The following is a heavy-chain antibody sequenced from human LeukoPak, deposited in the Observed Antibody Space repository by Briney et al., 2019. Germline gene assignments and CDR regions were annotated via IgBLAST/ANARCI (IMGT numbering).Heavy chain of an antibody. J-gene: IGHJ4*02. Sequence: ASVKVSCKASGGTFSSYAISWVRQAPGQGLEWMGGIIPIFGTANYAQKFQGRVTITADESTSTANMELSSLRSEDTAVYYCARGVIVVVPAAISLYYFDYWGQGTLVTVSS. V-gene: IGHV1-69*01. CDR2: IIPIFGTA. CDR3: ARGVIVVVPAAISLYYFDY. CDR1: GGTFSSYA. D-gene: IGHD2-2*02.